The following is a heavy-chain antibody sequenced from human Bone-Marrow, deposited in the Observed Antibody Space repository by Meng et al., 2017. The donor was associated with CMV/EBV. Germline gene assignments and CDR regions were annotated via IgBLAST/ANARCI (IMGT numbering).Heavy chain of an antibody. CDR2: IYSGGST. J-gene: IGHJ4*02. CDR3: ASETYYDFWSGYYS. V-gene: IGHV3-66*02. Sequence: GGSLRLSCTVSGGSISSSSYYWGWVRQGPGKGLEWVSVIYSGGSTYYADSVKGRFTISRDNSKNTLYLQMNSLRAEDTAVYYCASETYYDFWSGYYSWGQGTLVTVSS. D-gene: IGHD3-3*01. CDR1: GGSISSSSYY.